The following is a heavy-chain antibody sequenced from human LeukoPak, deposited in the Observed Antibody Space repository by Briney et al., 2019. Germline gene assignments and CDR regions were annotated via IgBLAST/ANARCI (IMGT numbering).Heavy chain of an antibody. CDR2: IYYSGRT. J-gene: IGHJ1*01. D-gene: IGHD3-22*01. CDR1: GDSVSRSDSY. CDR3: ARRRYYDGSGYLE. Sequence: SETLSLTCSVSGDSVSRSDSYWDWIRQPPGKGLEWIGTIYYSGRTYYSLSLKSRVTVSVDPSNNQFSLNLRSVTAADTALYYCARRRYYDGSGYLEWGQGTLLSVSS. V-gene: IGHV4-39*01.